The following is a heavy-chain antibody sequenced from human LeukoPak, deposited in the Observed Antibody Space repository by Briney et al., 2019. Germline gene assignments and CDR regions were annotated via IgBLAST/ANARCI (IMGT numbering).Heavy chain of an antibody. J-gene: IGHJ4*02. Sequence: GASVKVSCKASGYTFTSYGISWVRQAPGQGLEWMGWISAYNGNTNYAQKLQGRVTMTTDTSTSAAYMELRSLRSDDTAVYYCTSGDFWSGYYTHKFDYWVQGTLVTVSS. CDR2: ISAYNGNT. CDR3: TSGDFWSGYYTHKFDY. V-gene: IGHV1-18*01. CDR1: GYTFTSYG. D-gene: IGHD3-3*01.